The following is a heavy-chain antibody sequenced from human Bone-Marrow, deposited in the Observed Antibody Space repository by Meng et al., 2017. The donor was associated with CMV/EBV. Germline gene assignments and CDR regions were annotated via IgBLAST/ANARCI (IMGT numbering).Heavy chain of an antibody. Sequence: GESLKISCAASGFTFSSYWMHWVRQAPGKGLVWVSRINSDGSSTSYADSVKDRFTISRDNAKNTLYLQMNSLRAEDTAVYYCARDAAPWRGATPDYWGQGTLVTSPQ. CDR1: GFTFSSYW. D-gene: IGHD1-26*01. V-gene: IGHV3-74*01. CDR3: ARDAAPWRGATPDY. CDR2: INSDGSST. J-gene: IGHJ4*02.